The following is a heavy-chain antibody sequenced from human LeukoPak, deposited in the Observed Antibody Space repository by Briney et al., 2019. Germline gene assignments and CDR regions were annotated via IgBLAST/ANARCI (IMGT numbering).Heavy chain of an antibody. CDR2: IYYSGST. CDR1: GGSMSTYY. V-gene: IGHV4-59*01. Sequence: SETLSLTCTVSGGSMSTYYWGWIRQSPGKGLEWIGYIYYSGSTNYNPSLKSRVTISIDTSKNQFSLNLSSVTAADTAVYYCARIRSDILTGYRFDSWGQGTLVAVSS. D-gene: IGHD3-9*01. J-gene: IGHJ4*02. CDR3: ARIRSDILTGYRFDS.